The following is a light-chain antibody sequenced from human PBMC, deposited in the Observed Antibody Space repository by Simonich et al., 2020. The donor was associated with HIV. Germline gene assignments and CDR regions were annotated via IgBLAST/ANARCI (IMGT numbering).Light chain of an antibody. Sequence: IQMTQSPSSLSASVGDRVTIACRASQSISSSLNWYQQKPGKTPKLLIYAASSLQSGVPSRFRGSGSGTDFILTISSLQPEDFATYYCQQSYSTPLTFGGGTKVDIK. CDR2: AAS. V-gene: IGKV1-39*01. CDR1: QSISSS. J-gene: IGKJ4*01. CDR3: QQSYSTPLT.